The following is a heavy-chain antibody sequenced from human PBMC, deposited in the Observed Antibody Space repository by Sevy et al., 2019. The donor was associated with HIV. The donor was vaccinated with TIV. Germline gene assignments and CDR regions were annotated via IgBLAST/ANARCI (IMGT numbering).Heavy chain of an antibody. CDR2: SRSKAYGGTT. Sequence: GGSLRLSCTASGFRLDDYGVTWFRQAPGKGLEWVGFSRSKAYGGTTEYAASVKGRFTISRDDSKTIAYLQMNSLKTEDTAVYYCTRELWFGELGGYFDYWGQGTLVTVSS. J-gene: IGHJ4*02. CDR3: TRELWFGELGGYFDY. CDR1: GFRLDDYG. D-gene: IGHD3-10*01. V-gene: IGHV3-49*03.